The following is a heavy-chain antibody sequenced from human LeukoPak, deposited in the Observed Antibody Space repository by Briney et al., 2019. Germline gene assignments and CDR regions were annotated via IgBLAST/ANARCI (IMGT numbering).Heavy chain of an antibody. J-gene: IGHJ4*02. CDR1: GGSISGYY. D-gene: IGHD2-2*01. Sequence: SETLSLTCTVSGGSISGYYRSWIRQPPGKGLQFIGYIHYTGSTTYNPSLESRVTLSVDTSKNQFSLQLRSVTAADTAVYYCARLSKDTVVLPAAMAHYFDYWGQGTLVTVSS. CDR2: IHYTGST. CDR3: ARLSKDTVVLPAAMAHYFDY. V-gene: IGHV4-59*08.